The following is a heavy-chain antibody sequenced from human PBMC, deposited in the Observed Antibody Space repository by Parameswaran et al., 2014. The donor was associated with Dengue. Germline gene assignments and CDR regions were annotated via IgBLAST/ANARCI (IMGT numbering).Heavy chain of an antibody. Sequence: WVRQAPGQGLEWMGGFDPEDGETIYAQKFQGRVTMTEDTSTDTAYMELSSLRSEDTAVYYCATAARAVLTMVRGVIHYPYYYYYMDVWGKGTTVTVSS. J-gene: IGHJ6*03. V-gene: IGHV1-24*01. CDR2: FDPEDGET. D-gene: IGHD3-10*01. CDR3: ATAARAVLTMVRGVIHYPYYYYYMDV.